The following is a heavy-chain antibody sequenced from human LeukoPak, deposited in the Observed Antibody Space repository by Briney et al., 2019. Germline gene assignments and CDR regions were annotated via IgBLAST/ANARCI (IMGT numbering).Heavy chain of an antibody. V-gene: IGHV1-2*02. CDR3: ARVLRGSSAFEI. D-gene: IGHD3-10*01. Sequence: ASVRVSCKASGYNFNVYYINWVRQAPGQELAWMGWINPSSGGTYYAQRFKGRVTMTRDTSVSTAYMELNSLTSDDTAVYFCARVLRGSSAFEIWGQGTMVTVSS. J-gene: IGHJ3*02. CDR2: INPSSGGT. CDR1: GYNFNVYY.